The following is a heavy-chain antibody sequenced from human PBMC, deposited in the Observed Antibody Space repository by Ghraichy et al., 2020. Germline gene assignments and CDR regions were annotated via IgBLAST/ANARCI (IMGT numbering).Heavy chain of an antibody. J-gene: IGHJ6*02. CDR1: GFTFSSYW. D-gene: IGHD1-7*01. CDR3: ARGNWNSYYYGMDV. V-gene: IGHV3-7*03. Sequence: GESLNISCAASGFTFSSYWMSWVRQAPGKGLEWVANIKQDGSEKYYVDSVKGRFTISRDNAKNSLYLQMNSLRAEDTAVYYCARGNWNSYYYGMDVWGQGTTVTVSS. CDR2: IKQDGSEK.